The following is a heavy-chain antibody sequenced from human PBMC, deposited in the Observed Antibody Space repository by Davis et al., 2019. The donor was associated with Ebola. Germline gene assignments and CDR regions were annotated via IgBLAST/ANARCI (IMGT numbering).Heavy chain of an antibody. Sequence: PSETLSLTCIVSGGSISSGDYYWSWIRQPPGKGLEWIAYIHHTGSTYYSPSLKSRVTISMDKSKNQFSLTLTSVTVADTALYYCARKQYQLPFDDWGQGTLVTVSS. V-gene: IGHV4-30-4*08. J-gene: IGHJ4*02. CDR3: ARKQYQLPFDD. CDR1: GGSISSGDYY. CDR2: IHHTGST. D-gene: IGHD2-2*01.